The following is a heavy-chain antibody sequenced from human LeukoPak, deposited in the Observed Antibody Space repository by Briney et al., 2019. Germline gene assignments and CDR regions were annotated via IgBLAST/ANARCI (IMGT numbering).Heavy chain of an antibody. CDR1: GGSISSYY. Sequence: PSETLSLTCTVSGGSISSYYWSWIRQPAGKGLEWIGRIYTSGSTNYNSSLKSRVTISVDTSKNQFSLKLSSVTAPDTAVYYCARGRGASRGNWFDPWGQGTLVTVSS. CDR3: ARGRGASRGNWFDP. CDR2: IYTSGST. D-gene: IGHD3-10*01. J-gene: IGHJ5*02. V-gene: IGHV4-4*07.